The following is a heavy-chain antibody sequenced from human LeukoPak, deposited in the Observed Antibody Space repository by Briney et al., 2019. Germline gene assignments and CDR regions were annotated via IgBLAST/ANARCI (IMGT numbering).Heavy chain of an antibody. D-gene: IGHD5-18*01. J-gene: IGHJ4*02. CDR2: IQYDGSNK. CDR1: TFTFNIYG. V-gene: IGHV3-30*02. CDR3: ARDRTAYSYGTFCAY. Sequence: GGSLRLSCAASTFTFNIYGMHSVRQAPGKGLEWVAFIQYDGSNKFYADSVKGRFTISRDNSRNTLYLQMNSLRAEDTPVYYCARDRTAYSYGTFCAYWGQGTRVSVSS.